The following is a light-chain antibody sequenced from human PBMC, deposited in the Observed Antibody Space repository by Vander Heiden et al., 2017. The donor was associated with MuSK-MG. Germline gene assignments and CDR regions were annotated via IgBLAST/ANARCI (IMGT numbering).Light chain of an antibody. J-gene: IGLJ2*01. CDR2: DRT. V-gene: IGLV3-1*01. Sequence: SSELTQPPSVSVSPGQTARITCYVDTLKNQYIPWYQQKPGQSPVLVIYDRTNRRSGIPERCSGSNSGDTDTLAISGTQAREEADYYCQTWETTTSFVAIGGGTKLTVL. CDR1: TLKNQY. CDR3: QTWETTTSFVA.